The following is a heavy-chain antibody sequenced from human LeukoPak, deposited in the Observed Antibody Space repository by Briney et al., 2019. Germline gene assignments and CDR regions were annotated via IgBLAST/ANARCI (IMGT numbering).Heavy chain of an antibody. Sequence: GGSLRLSCAASGFTFSSYAKHWVRQAPGKGLEWVAVISYDGSNKYYADSVKGRFTISRDNSKNTLYLQMNSLRAEDTAMYYCARVAQGATTENYFYYYMDVWGKGTTVTVSS. CDR3: ARVAQGATTENYFYYYMDV. J-gene: IGHJ6*03. CDR1: GFTFSSYA. CDR2: ISYDGSNK. V-gene: IGHV3-30*04. D-gene: IGHD4-11*01.